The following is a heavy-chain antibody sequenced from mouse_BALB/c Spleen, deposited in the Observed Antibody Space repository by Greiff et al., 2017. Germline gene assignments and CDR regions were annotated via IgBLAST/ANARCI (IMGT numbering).Heavy chain of an antibody. CDR1: GYTFTSYW. CDR2: IYPGSGST. CDR3: TREGNLFDY. J-gene: IGHJ2*01. Sequence: LKQPGSELVRPGASVKLSCKASGYTFTSYWMHWVKQRHGQGLEWIGNIYPGSGSTNYDEKFKSKGTLTVDTSSSTAYMHLSSLTSEDSAVYYSTREGNLFDYWGQGTTLTVSS. V-gene: IGHV1S22*01.